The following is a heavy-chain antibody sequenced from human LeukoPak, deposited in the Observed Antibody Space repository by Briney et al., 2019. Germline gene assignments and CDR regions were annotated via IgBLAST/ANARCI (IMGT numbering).Heavy chain of an antibody. CDR1: GFSFSSYS. CDR2: ISGSSSYI. CDR3: ARDTRPFCYFDY. V-gene: IGHV3-21*01. Sequence: PGGSLRLSCAGSGFSFSSYSMNWVRQAPGKGLEWISSISGSSSYIYYADSVKGRFTISRGNAKNSLYLQMNSLRAEDTAVYYCARDTRPFCYFDYWGQGTLVTVSS. J-gene: IGHJ4*02. D-gene: IGHD3-3*01.